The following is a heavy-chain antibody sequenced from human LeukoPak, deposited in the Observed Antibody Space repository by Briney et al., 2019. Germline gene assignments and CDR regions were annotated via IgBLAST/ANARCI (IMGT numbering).Heavy chain of an antibody. CDR2: ISSSSSYI. Sequence: GGSLRLSCAASGFTFSSYSMNWVRQAPGKGLEWVSSISSSSSYIYYADSVKGRFTISKDNAKNSLYLQMNSLRAEDTAVYYCARDYYGSGSYYLTNYYYYGMDVWGQGTTVTVSS. V-gene: IGHV3-21*01. D-gene: IGHD3-10*01. CDR3: ARDYYGSGSYYLTNYYYYGMDV. J-gene: IGHJ6*02. CDR1: GFTFSSYS.